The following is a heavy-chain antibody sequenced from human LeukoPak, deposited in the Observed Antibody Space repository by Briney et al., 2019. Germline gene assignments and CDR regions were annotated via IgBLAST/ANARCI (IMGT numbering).Heavy chain of an antibody. J-gene: IGHJ4*02. CDR1: RDTVSSTTAS. V-gene: IGHV6-1*01. CDR2: TYYRSRWYS. Sequence: SQTLSLTSAISRDTVSSTTASWNSIRQSPSRGLEWLGRTYYRSRWYSDFAEYVKSRITIDPDTSKNQFSLQLNSVTPDDTAVYFCARGQTYSGRIFDYWGQGTLVTVSS. D-gene: IGHD1-26*01. CDR3: ARGQTYSGRIFDY.